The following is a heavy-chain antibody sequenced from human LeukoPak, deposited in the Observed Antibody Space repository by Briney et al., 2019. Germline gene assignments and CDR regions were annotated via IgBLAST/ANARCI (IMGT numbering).Heavy chain of an antibody. J-gene: IGHJ6*02. D-gene: IGHD2-2*01. CDR2: TYYRSKWYN. CDR1: GDSVSSNSAA. Sequence: PSQTLSLTCAISGDSVSSNSAAWTWIRQSPSRGLEWLGRTYYRSKWYNDFAVSLKSRITINPDTSKSQFSLKVTSVTAADTAVYYCARGVCTSSSCYAGDYGMDVWAKGPRSPSP. V-gene: IGHV6-1*01. CDR3: ARGVCTSSSCYAGDYGMDV.